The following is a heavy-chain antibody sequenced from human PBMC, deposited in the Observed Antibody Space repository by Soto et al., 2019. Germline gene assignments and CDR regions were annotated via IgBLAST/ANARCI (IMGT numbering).Heavy chain of an antibody. Sequence: GGSLRLSCTASGFTFGDYAMSWFRQAPGKGLEWVGFIRSKAYGGTTEYAASVKGRFTISRDDSKSIAYLQMNSLKTEDTAVYYCTRVIVVVPAAQYYFDYWGQGTLVTVSS. CDR2: IRSKAYGGTT. V-gene: IGHV3-49*03. D-gene: IGHD2-2*01. J-gene: IGHJ4*02. CDR3: TRVIVVVPAAQYYFDY. CDR1: GFTFGDYA.